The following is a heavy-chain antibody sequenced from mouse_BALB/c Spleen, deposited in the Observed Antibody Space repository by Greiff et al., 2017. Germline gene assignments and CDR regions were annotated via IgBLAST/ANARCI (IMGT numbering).Heavy chain of an antibody. D-gene: IGHD4-1*01. CDR1: GYTFTSYY. CDR3: TRLSNWAYAMDY. CDR2: INPSNGGT. V-gene: IGHV1S81*02. J-gene: IGHJ4*01. Sequence: QVQLQQSGAELVKPGASVKLSCKASGYTFTSYYMYWVKQRPGQGLEWIGEINPSNGGTNFNEKFKSKATLTVDKSSSTAYMQLSSLTSEDSAVYYCTRLSNWAYAMDYWGQGTSVTVSS.